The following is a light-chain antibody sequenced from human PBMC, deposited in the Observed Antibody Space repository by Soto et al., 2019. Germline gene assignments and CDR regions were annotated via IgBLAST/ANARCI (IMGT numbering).Light chain of an antibody. J-gene: IGKJ1*01. CDR1: QSVSSNY. CDR3: QQRSHWPRT. V-gene: IGKV3-11*01. Sequence: EIVLTQSPGTLSLSPGERATFSFRASQSVSSNYLAWYQQKPGQAPRLLIYDVSNRATGIPARFSGSGSGTDFSLTISSLEPEDFAVYYCQQRSHWPRTFGQGTKVDIK. CDR2: DVS.